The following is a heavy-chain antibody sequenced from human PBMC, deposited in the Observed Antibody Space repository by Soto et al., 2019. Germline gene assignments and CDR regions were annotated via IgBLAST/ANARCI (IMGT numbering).Heavy chain of an antibody. CDR2: IRFDGSNI. J-gene: IGHJ4*02. D-gene: IGHD3-3*01. CDR1: GVIFSGYG. CDR3: ARDGFGDTVFFGYFDY. V-gene: IGHV3-33*01. Sequence: QVQLVESGGGVVQPGRSLRLSCVAPGVIFSGYGMHWVRQAPGKGLEWVAVIRFDGSNIDYAESVKGRFTISRDNSKNTLYLQMNSLRAEDTAVYYCARDGFGDTVFFGYFDYWGQGALVTVSS.